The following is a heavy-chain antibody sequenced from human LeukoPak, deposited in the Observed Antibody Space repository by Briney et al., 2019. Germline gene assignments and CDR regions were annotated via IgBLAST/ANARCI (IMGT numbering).Heavy chain of an antibody. D-gene: IGHD3-22*01. CDR2: ISAYNGNT. J-gene: IGHJ4*02. CDR1: GYTFTSCG. Sequence: GASVKVSCKASGYTFTSCGISWVRQAPGQGLEWMGWISAYNGNTNYAQKLQGRVTMTTDTSTSTAYMELRSLRSDDTAVYYCARAKFPITMIVVTNEGLFDYWGQGTLVTVSS. V-gene: IGHV1-18*01. CDR3: ARAKFPITMIVVTNEGLFDY.